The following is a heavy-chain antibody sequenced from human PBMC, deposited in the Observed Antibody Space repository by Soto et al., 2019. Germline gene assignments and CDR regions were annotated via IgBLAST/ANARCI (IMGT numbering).Heavy chain of an antibody. CDR2: ISSSSSYI. CDR1: GFTFSSYS. CDR3: AREGPYYYYMDV. V-gene: IGHV3-21*01. Sequence: VQLVESGGGLVKPGGSLRLSCAASGFTFSSYSMNWVRQAPGKGLEWVSSISSSSSYIYYADSVKGRFTISRDNAKNSLYLQMNSLRAEDTAVYYCAREGPYYYYMDVWGKGTTVTVSS. J-gene: IGHJ6*03.